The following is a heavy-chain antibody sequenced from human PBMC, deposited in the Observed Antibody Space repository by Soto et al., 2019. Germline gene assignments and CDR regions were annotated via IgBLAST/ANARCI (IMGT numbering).Heavy chain of an antibody. CDR2: TYYRSKWYT. Sequence: SQTLSLTCVISGDIVSSNTAAWNWIRQSPSRGLEWLGRTYYRSKWYTDYAESVKSRMIINPDTSKNQFSLQLNSVIPEDTAVYYCARIRAAYYGIDVWGKGTTVTVSS. CDR1: GDIVSSNTAA. D-gene: IGHD6-25*01. CDR3: ARIRAAYYGIDV. V-gene: IGHV6-1*01. J-gene: IGHJ6*04.